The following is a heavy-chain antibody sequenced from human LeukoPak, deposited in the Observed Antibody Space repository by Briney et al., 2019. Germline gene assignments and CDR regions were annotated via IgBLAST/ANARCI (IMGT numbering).Heavy chain of an antibody. J-gene: IGHJ4*02. CDR2: ISRSSSYI. V-gene: IGHV3-21*04. CDR3: AKERGYSYGAYDY. Sequence: PGGSLRLSCAASGFIFSSYSMNWVRQAPGKGLEWVSSISRSSSYIYYADSVKGRFTISRDNAKNSLYLQMNSLRAEDTAVYYCAKERGYSYGAYDYWGQGTLVTVSS. CDR1: GFIFSSYS. D-gene: IGHD5-18*01.